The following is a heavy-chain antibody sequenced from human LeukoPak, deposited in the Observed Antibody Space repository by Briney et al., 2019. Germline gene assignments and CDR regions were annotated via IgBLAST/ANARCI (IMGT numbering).Heavy chain of an antibody. Sequence: ASVKVSCKASGYTFTGYYMHWVRQAPGQGLEWMGWINPNSGGTNYAQKFQGWVTMTRDTSISTAYMELSRLRSDDTAVYYCARGSSNWNYDPNLDYWGQGTLVSVSS. V-gene: IGHV1-2*04. J-gene: IGHJ4*02. D-gene: IGHD1-7*01. CDR3: ARGSSNWNYDPNLDY. CDR2: INPNSGGT. CDR1: GYTFTGYY.